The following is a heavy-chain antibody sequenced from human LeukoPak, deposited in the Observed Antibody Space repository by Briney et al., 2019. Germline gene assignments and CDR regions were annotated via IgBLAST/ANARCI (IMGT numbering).Heavy chain of an antibody. CDR1: GFTFSSYA. D-gene: IGHD5-18*01. CDR2: ISGSGGST. V-gene: IGHV3-23*01. J-gene: IGHJ4*02. Sequence: PGGSLRLSCAASGFTFSSYAMSWVRQAPGKGLEWVSAISGSGGSTYYADSVKGRFTISRDNSKNTLYLQMNSLRAEDTAVYYCARGRGYSYGTDYWGQGTLITVSS. CDR3: ARGRGYSYGTDY.